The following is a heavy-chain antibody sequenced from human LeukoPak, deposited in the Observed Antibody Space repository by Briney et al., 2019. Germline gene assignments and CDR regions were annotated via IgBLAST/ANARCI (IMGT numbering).Heavy chain of an antibody. Sequence: SETLSLTCTVSGGSISSYYWSWIRQPPGKGLGWIGYIYYTGSTSYNPSLKSRVTISMDTSKNQFSLKLSSVTAADSAVYYCARSDYSGSGTYTEFDAFDIWGQGPMVTVSS. CDR1: GGSISSYY. J-gene: IGHJ3*02. CDR2: IYYTGST. CDR3: ARSDYSGSGTYTEFDAFDI. V-gene: IGHV4-59*01. D-gene: IGHD3-10*01.